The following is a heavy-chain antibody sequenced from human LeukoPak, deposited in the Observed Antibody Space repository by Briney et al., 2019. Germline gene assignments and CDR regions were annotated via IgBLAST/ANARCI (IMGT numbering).Heavy chain of an antibody. J-gene: IGHJ6*02. Sequence: QPGRSLRLSCAASGFTFSSYAMHWVRQAPGKGLEWVAVISYDGSNKYYADSVKGRFTISRDNSKNTLYLQMNSLRAEDTAVYYCAKGDFVVVVAATPWCYGMDVWGQGTTVTVSS. D-gene: IGHD2-15*01. V-gene: IGHV3-30*18. CDR2: ISYDGSNK. CDR1: GFTFSSYA. CDR3: AKGDFVVVVAATPWCYGMDV.